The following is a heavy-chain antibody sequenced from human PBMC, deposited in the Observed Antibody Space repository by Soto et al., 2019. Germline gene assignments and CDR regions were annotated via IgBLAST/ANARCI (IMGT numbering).Heavy chain of an antibody. CDR3: ARWVVRGVLDY. V-gene: IGHV3-66*01. CDR2: IYSGGST. D-gene: IGHD3-10*01. Sequence: GGSLRLSCAASGFTVSSNYMSWVRQAPGKGLEWVSVIYSGGSTYYADSVKGRFTISRDNSKNTLYLQMNSLRAEDTAVYYCARWVVRGVLDYWGQGTLVTVSS. J-gene: IGHJ4*02. CDR1: GFTVSSNY.